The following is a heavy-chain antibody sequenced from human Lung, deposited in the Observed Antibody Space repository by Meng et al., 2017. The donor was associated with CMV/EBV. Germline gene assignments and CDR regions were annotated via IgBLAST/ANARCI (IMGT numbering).Heavy chain of an antibody. CDR2: ISFDGSNK. V-gene: IGHV3-30-3*01. D-gene: IGHD6-13*01. CDR1: GFKFSNYP. J-gene: IGHJ6*02. CDR3: ARDLKAAVTSYYYHYGLDV. Sequence: GGSXRLXCAASGFKFSNYPVHWVRQAPGKGLEWVAVISFDGSNKFYAESVKGRFTVSRDNSKNTLYLQMNSLRAEDTALYYCARDLKAAVTSYYYHYGLDVWXQETTVTVSS.